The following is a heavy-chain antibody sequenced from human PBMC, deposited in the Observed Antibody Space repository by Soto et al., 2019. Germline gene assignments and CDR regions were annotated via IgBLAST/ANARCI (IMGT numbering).Heavy chain of an antibody. CDR3: ARVPVY. Sequence: PSETLSLTCAVYGGSFSGYYWTWIRQPPGTGLEWIGEIYHSVSTYYNPSLKSRVTISVDRSKNQFSLKLSSVTAADTAVYYCARVPVYWGQGTLVTVSS. J-gene: IGHJ4*02. CDR2: IYHSVST. V-gene: IGHV4-34*01. CDR1: GGSFSGYY.